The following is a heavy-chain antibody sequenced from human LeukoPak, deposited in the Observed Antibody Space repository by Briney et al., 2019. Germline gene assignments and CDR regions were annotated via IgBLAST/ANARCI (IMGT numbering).Heavy chain of an antibody. CDR2: ISGSGADT. D-gene: IGHD4-17*01. CDR1: GFTFSSYV. Sequence: GGSLRLSCAASGFTFSSYVMSWVRQAPGRGLEWVSGISGSGADTYYADSVKGRFTVSRDNSKNTLFLQMSSLRAEDSAVYYCAKVFRSGDLFVSDSWGQGALVTVSS. V-gene: IGHV3-23*01. CDR3: AKVFRSGDLFVSDS. J-gene: IGHJ4*02.